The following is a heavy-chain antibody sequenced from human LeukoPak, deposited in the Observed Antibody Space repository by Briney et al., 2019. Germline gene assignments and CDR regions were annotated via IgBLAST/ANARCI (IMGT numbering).Heavy chain of an antibody. CDR2: IYPGDYDT. CDR1: GFNFNNYW. D-gene: IGHD2-15*01. Sequence: GESLKISCEASGFNFNNYWVGWVRQMPGKGLEWMGFIYPGDYDTRYSPSFQGHVTFSADKSTSTAYLQWTSLKASDSGIYYCARQVDCSGGTCYYSNWFDPWGQGTLVIVSS. V-gene: IGHV5-51*01. J-gene: IGHJ5*02. CDR3: ARQVDCSGGTCYYSNWFDP.